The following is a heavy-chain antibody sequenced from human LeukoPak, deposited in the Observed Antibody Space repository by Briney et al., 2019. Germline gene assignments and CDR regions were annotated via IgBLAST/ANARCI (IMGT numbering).Heavy chain of an antibody. CDR3: ARVFDSSGYYWGYFDY. CDR1: DGSISSSNYY. J-gene: IGHJ4*02. Sequence: SETLSLTCTVSDGSISSSNYYWAWIRQPPGKGLEWIGSIYYSGSTYYNPSLKSRVTISVDTSKNQFSLKLSSVTAADTAVYYCARVFDSSGYYWGYFDYWGQGTLVTVSS. CDR2: IYYSGST. V-gene: IGHV4-39*07. D-gene: IGHD3-22*01.